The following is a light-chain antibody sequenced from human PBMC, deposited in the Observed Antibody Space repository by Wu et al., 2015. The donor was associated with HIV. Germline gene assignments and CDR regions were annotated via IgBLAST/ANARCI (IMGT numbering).Light chain of an antibody. V-gene: IGKV1-5*03. CDR3: QQLSNWPRYS. J-gene: IGKJ2*03. CDR1: QSISNW. Sequence: IQMTQSPSTLSASIGDRVTITCRASQSISNWLAWYQQKPGTAPNLLIYKASTLESGVPSRFSGSGSGTEFTLTISSLQPDDFAVYYCQQLSNWPRYSFGQGTKLEIK. CDR2: KAS.